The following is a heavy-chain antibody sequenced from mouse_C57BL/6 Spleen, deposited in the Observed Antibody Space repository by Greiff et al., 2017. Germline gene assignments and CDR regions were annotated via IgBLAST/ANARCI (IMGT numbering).Heavy chain of an antibody. CDR2: IYPRSGNT. D-gene: IGHD1-1*01. V-gene: IGHV1-81*01. Sequence: QVQLQQSGAELARPGASVKLSCKASGYTFTSYGISWVKQRTGQGLEWIGEIYPRSGNTYYNEKFKGKATLTADKSSSTAYMVLRSLPSADSAVYFCASITAVVPYYFDYWGQGTTLTVSS. J-gene: IGHJ2*01. CDR1: GYTFTSYG. CDR3: ASITAVVPYYFDY.